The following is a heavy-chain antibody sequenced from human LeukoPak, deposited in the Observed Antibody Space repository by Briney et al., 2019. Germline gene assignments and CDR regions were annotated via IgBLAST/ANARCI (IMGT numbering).Heavy chain of an antibody. Sequence: GGSLRLSCTASGFSFSGHWMHWARQLPGKGLVWVSRISPTGSTTSYADSVKGRFTVSRDDAKNTLYLQMSSLSVDDTAIYYCTRGSPGYSSSWLDFWGQGILVTVSS. CDR3: TRGSPGYSSSWLDF. V-gene: IGHV3-74*01. D-gene: IGHD6-13*01. CDR2: ISPTGSTT. J-gene: IGHJ4*02. CDR1: GFSFSGHW.